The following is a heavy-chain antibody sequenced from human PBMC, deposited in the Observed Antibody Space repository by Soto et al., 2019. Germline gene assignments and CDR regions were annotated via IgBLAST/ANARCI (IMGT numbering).Heavy chain of an antibody. CDR2: ISGSGGST. Sequence: EVQLLESGGGLVQPGGSLRLSCAASGFTFSSYAMSWVRQAPGKGLEWVSAISGSGGSTYYADSVKGRFTISRDNSKNTLYLQMNSLRAEDTAVYYCAKGLAGYDSSGYYYVGAFDIWGQGTMVTASS. CDR3: AKGLAGYDSSGYYYVGAFDI. CDR1: GFTFSSYA. J-gene: IGHJ3*02. D-gene: IGHD3-22*01. V-gene: IGHV3-23*01.